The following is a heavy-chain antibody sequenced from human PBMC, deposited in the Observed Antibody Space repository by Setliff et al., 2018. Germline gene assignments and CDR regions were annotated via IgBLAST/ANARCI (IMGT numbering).Heavy chain of an antibody. D-gene: IGHD3-22*01. V-gene: IGHV3-30*02. J-gene: IGHJ4*02. CDR1: EFIFSNYG. CDR3: AKELIEVMMTGLEF. Sequence: PGGSLRLSCAVSEFIFSNYGMHWVRQAPGKGLEWVAFIRHDGNNKYYKDSVRGRFTLSRDNSKNTVYLLMNSLRPEDTAVYYCAKELIEVMMTGLEFWGQGSMVTVSS. CDR2: IRHDGNNK.